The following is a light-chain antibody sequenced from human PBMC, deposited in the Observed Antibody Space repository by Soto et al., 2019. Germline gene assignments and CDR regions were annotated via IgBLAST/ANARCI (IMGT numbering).Light chain of an antibody. CDR3: SSYTSASTTLV. CDR1: GSDVGGYNY. J-gene: IGLJ2*01. Sequence: QSALTQPASVSGSPGQSITISCTGTGSDVGGYNYVSWYQQHPGKAPKVMIYDVSNRPSGVSNRFSGYKSGNTASLTISGLQAEDEADYYCSSYTSASTTLVCGGGTKLTVL. CDR2: DVS. V-gene: IGLV2-14*01.